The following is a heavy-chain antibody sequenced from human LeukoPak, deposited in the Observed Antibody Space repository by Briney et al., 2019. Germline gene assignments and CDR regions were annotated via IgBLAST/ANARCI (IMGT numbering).Heavy chain of an antibody. J-gene: IGHJ4*02. Sequence: SVRGRFTISRDNAKNSLYLQMNSLGAEDTALYYCARGYDHNYYDYSGYSPPYVDYWGQGILVTVSS. CDR3: ARGYDHNYYDYSGYSPPYVDY. D-gene: IGHD3-22*01. V-gene: IGHV3-21*01.